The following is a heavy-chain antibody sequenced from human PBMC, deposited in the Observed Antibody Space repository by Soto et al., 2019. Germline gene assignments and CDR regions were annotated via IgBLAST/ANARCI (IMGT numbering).Heavy chain of an antibody. Sequence: SETLSLTCTVSGGSISTYYWSWVRQPPGKGLEWIGYVYYSGSTNYNPSLKSRVTISVDTSKNQFSLKLTSVTAADTAMYYCARGGRSAFYYYMGVWGKGTTVTVSS. V-gene: IGHV4-59*01. CDR2: VYYSGST. CDR1: GGSISTYY. J-gene: IGHJ6*03. CDR3: ARGGRSAFYYYMGV.